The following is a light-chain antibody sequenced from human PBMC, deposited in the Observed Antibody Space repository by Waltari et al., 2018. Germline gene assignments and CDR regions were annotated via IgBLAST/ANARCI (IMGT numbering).Light chain of an antibody. CDR2: EVT. CDR1: SSDVGVYNY. V-gene: IGLV2-8*01. J-gene: IGLJ2*01. CDR3: NSYAGSNTVI. Sequence: QSALTQPPSASGSPGQSVTISCTGTSSDVGVYNYVSWYQHHPGKAPKLIIYEVTQRPSGVPDRFSGSKSGNTASLTVSVLQAEDEADYYCNSYAGSNTVIFGGGTKLTVL.